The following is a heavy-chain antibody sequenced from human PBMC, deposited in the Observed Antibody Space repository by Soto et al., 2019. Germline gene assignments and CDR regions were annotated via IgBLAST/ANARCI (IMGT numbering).Heavy chain of an antibody. CDR3: ASRSGYSSGWYSEIDYYYGMDV. Sequence: SVNVSCNASGGTFSSYSISWVRQAPGQGLEWMGGIIPIFGTANYAQKFQGRVTITADESTSTAYMELSSLRSEDTAVYYCASRSGYSSGWYSEIDYYYGMDVWGQGTTVTVSS. D-gene: IGHD6-19*01. CDR1: GGTFSSYS. V-gene: IGHV1-69*13. CDR2: IIPIFGTA. J-gene: IGHJ6*02.